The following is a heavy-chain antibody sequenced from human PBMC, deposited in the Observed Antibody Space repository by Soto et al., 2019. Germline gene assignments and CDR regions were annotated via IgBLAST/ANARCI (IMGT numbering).Heavy chain of an antibody. V-gene: IGHV1-58*02. Sequence: QMQLVQSGPEVKKPGTSVKVSCKASGFTFTSSAMQWVRQARGQRLEWIGWIVVGSGNTNYAQKFQERVTITRDMSTSAAYMELSSLRSEDTAVYYCAADSGAGGYGDYAMGGHYYYYGMDVWGQGTTVTVSS. J-gene: IGHJ6*02. CDR1: GFTFTSSA. CDR3: AADSGAGGYGDYAMGGHYYYYGMDV. CDR2: IVVGSGNT. D-gene: IGHD4-17*01.